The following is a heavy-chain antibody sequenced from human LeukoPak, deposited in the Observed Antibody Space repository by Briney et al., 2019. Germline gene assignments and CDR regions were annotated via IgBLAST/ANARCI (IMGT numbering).Heavy chain of an antibody. Sequence: SETLSPTCTVSGGSISSSSYYWGWIRQPPGKGLEWIGSIYYSGSTYYNPSLKSRVTISVDTSKNQFSLKLSSVTAADTAVYYCASVFPGDGGNPNFDYWGQGTLVTVSS. CDR3: ASVFPGDGGNPNFDY. J-gene: IGHJ4*02. V-gene: IGHV4-39*01. CDR2: IYYSGST. CDR1: GGSISSSSYY. D-gene: IGHD4-23*01.